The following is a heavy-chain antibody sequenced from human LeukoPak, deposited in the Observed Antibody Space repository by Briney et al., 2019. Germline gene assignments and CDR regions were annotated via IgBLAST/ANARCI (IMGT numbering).Heavy chain of an antibody. CDR3: TSNSGYDYEDYYYMDV. CDR2: IRSKANSYAT. Sequence: GSLRLSCAASGFTFSGSAMHWVRQASGKGLEWVGRIRSKANSYATAYAASVKGRFTISRDDSKNTAYLQMNSLKTEDTAVYYCTSNSGYDYEDYYYMDVWGKGTTVTVSS. D-gene: IGHD5-12*01. V-gene: IGHV3-73*01. J-gene: IGHJ6*03. CDR1: GFTFSGSA.